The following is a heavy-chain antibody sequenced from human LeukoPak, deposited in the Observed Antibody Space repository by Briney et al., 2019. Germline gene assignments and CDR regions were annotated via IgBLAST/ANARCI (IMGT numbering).Heavy chain of an antibody. D-gene: IGHD6-13*01. CDR3: TRDLRGIAAAGRRYYYYYMDV. V-gene: IGHV3-49*03. CDR1: GFTFGGYA. CDR2: IRSKAYGGTT. Sequence: GGSLRLSCTASGFTFGGYAMSWFRQAPGKGLEWVGFIRSKAYGGTTEYAASVEGRFTISRDDSKSIAYLQMNSLKTEDTAVYYCTRDLRGIAAAGRRYYYYYMDVWGKGTTVTVSS. J-gene: IGHJ6*03.